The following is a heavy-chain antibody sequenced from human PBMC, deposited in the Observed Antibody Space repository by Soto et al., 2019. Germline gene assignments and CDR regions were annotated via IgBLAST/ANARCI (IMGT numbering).Heavy chain of an antibody. Sequence: SDTLSLTWTVSGGSISSYYWSWIRQPPGKGLEWIGYIYYTGSTNYNPSLKSRVTISVDTSKKQFSLKLSSVTAADTAVYYCEKGQWLDDYWGPGTLVTVSS. CDR2: IYYTGST. V-gene: IGHV4-59*08. CDR1: GGSISSYY. D-gene: IGHD6-19*01. CDR3: EKGQWLDDY. J-gene: IGHJ4*02.